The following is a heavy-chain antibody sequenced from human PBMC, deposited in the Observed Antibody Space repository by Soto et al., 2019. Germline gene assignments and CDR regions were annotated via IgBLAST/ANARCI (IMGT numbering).Heavy chain of an antibody. V-gene: IGHV3-48*03. CDR2: ISSSGSTI. D-gene: IGHD6-13*01. J-gene: IGHJ6*02. Sequence: GGSLRLSCAASGFTFSSYEMNWVRQAPGKGLEWVSYISSSGSTIYYADSVKGRFTISRDNAKNSLYLQMNSLRAEDTAVYYCARVQQPRDYYGMDVWGQGTTVTVSS. CDR3: ARVQQPRDYYGMDV. CDR1: GFTFSSYE.